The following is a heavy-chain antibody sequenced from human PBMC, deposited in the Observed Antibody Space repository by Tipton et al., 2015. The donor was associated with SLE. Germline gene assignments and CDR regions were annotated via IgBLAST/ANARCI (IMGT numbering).Heavy chain of an antibody. J-gene: IGHJ4*02. CDR1: GGSISRYY. D-gene: IGHD5-12*01. CDR2: IFYSGST. CDR3: ARSIVATTDFDY. V-gene: IGHV4-59*07. Sequence: TLSLTCTVSGGSISRYYWNWIRQPPGKGLEWIGYIFYSGSTNYSPSLRSRVTISVDTSKNQFSLKLTSVTAADTAVYYCARSIVATTDFDYWGQGTLVTVSA.